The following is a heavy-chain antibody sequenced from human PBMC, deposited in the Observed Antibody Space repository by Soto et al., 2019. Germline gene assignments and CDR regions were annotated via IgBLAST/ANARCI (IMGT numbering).Heavy chain of an antibody. CDR3: ARGVTMIVVVPWFDP. J-gene: IGHJ5*02. CDR2: INHSGST. Sequence: QVQLQQWGAGLLKPSETLSLTCAVYGGSFSGYYWSWIRQPPGKGLEWIGEINHSGSTNYNPSLKSRVTISVDTSKNQFSLKLRSVTAADTAVYYCARGVTMIVVVPWFDPWGQGTLVTVSS. D-gene: IGHD3-22*01. CDR1: GGSFSGYY. V-gene: IGHV4-34*01.